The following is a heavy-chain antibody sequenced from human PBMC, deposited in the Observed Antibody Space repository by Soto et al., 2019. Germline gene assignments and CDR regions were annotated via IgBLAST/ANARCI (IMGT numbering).Heavy chain of an antibody. Sequence: QVQLVESGGGLVKPGGSLRLSCAASGFTFSDYYMSWIRQAPGKGLEWVSYISSSGSTIYYADSVKGRFTISRDNAKNSLCLQMNSLRADDTAVYYCAREWQNDYGDDHDAFDIWGQGTMVTVTS. CDR1: GFTFSDYY. J-gene: IGHJ3*02. V-gene: IGHV3-11*01. CDR2: ISSSGSTI. D-gene: IGHD4-17*01. CDR3: AREWQNDYGDDHDAFDI.